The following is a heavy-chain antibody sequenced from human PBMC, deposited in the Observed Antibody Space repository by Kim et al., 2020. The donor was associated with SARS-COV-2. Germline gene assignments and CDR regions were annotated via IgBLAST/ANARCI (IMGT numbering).Heavy chain of an antibody. CDR3: ARRDSFGYIDY. Sequence: SETLSLTCAVSGGSVSSKSYFWDWIRQPPGKGLEWIGTLNYSGRTFYNSSLNSRLTISVDTSKNHFSLRLNSVTAADTAVYYCARRDSFGYIDYWGQGTLVTVSS. V-gene: IGHV4-39*02. CDR2: LNYSGRT. D-gene: IGHD5-18*01. J-gene: IGHJ4*02. CDR1: GGSVSSKSYF.